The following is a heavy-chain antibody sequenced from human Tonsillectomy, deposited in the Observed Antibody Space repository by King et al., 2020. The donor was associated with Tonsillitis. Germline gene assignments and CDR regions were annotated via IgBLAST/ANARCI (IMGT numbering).Heavy chain of an antibody. CDR1: GGSISSYY. Sequence: QLQESGPGLVKPSETLSLTCTVSGGSISSYYWSWIRQPPGKGLEWIGYIYYIGSTNYNPSLKSRVTISVDTSKNQFSLTLSSVTAADTAVYYCARDALTGELDYWGQGTLVTVSS. CDR2: IYYIGST. J-gene: IGHJ4*02. V-gene: IGHV4-59*01. CDR3: ARDALTGELDY. D-gene: IGHD7-27*01.